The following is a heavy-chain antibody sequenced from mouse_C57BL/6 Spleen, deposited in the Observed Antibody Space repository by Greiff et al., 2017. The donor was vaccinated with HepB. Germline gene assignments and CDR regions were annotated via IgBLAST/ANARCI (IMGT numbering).Heavy chain of an antibody. V-gene: IGHV1-50*01. CDR1: GYTFTSYW. Sequence: VQLQQPGAELVKPGASVKLSCKASGYTFTSYWMQWVKQRPGQGLEWIGEIDPSDSYTNYNQKFKGKATLTVDTSSSTAYMQLSSLTSEDSAVYYCARRGYYYGSSYYFDYWGQGTTLTVSS. CDR3: ARRGYYYGSSYYFDY. CDR2: IDPSDSYT. D-gene: IGHD1-1*01. J-gene: IGHJ2*01.